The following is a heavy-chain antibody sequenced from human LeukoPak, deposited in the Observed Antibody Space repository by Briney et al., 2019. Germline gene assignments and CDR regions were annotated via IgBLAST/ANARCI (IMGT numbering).Heavy chain of an antibody. CDR2: ISSSSSYI. CDR1: GFTFSSYS. Sequence: GGSLRLSCAASGFTFSSYSMNWVRQAPGKGLEWVSSISSSSSYIYYADSVKGRFTISRDNAKNSLYLRMNTLRAEDTALYYCGKANFDNYRIDYWGQGTLVTVSS. V-gene: IGHV3-21*04. D-gene: IGHD4-11*01. CDR3: GKANFDNYRIDY. J-gene: IGHJ4*02.